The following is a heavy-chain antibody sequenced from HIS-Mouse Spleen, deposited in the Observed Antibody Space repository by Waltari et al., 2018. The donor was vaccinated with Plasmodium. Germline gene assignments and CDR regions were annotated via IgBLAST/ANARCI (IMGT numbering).Heavy chain of an antibody. V-gene: IGHV4-59*08. CDR1: GGSISSSY. J-gene: IGHJ4*02. CDR2: IYYSGST. D-gene: IGHD5-18*01. CDR3: ARQGTRGYSYGPFDY. Sequence: QVQLQESGPGLVKPSETLSLTCTVSGGSISSSYWSWIRQPPGKGLEWIGYIYYSGSTNYNPSLKSRVTISVDTSKNQFALKLSSVTAADTAVYYCARQGTRGYSYGPFDYWGQGTLVTVSS.